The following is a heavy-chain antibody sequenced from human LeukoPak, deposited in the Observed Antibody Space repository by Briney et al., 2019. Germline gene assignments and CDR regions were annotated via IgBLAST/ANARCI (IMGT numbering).Heavy chain of an antibody. CDR2: IYYSGST. Sequence: SETLSLTCTVSGGSITSSGNYWGWVRQPPGKGLEWIGSIYYSGSTYYNPSLKSRVTISVDTSTNQFSLNLSSVTAADTAMYYCARSEVVVVAAMRMGFDYWGQGTLVTVSS. V-gene: IGHV4-39*01. CDR3: ARSEVVVVAAMRMGFDY. CDR1: GGSITSSGNY. J-gene: IGHJ4*02. D-gene: IGHD2-15*01.